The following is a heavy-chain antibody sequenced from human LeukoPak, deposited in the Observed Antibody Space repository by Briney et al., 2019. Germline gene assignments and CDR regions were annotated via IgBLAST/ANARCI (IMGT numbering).Heavy chain of an antibody. Sequence: GGSLRLSCVASGFTFSSYWMHWVRQAPGKGLVWVSRISPGGGDTDYADSVKGRFTISRDNAENTVYLQMNSLRAEDTAVYYCAKGGVDYWGQGTLVTVSS. V-gene: IGHV3-74*01. CDR1: GFTFSSYW. CDR3: AKGGVDY. CDR2: ISPGGGDT. D-gene: IGHD3-16*01. J-gene: IGHJ4*02.